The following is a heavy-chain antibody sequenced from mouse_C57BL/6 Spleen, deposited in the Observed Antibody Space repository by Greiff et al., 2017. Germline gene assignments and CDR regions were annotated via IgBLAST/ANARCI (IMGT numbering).Heavy chain of an antibody. V-gene: IGHV5-16*01. D-gene: IGHD1-1*01. CDR2: TNYDGSST. Sequence: EVMLVASEGGLVQPGSSMKLSCTASGFTFSDYYMAWVRQAPETGLEWVANTNYDGSSTYYLDSLKSRFIISRDHAKNILYLQMRSLKYEDTATYYCARVDLSSYWYFDVWGTGTTVTVSS. CDR1: GFTFSDYY. J-gene: IGHJ1*03. CDR3: ARVDLSSYWYFDV.